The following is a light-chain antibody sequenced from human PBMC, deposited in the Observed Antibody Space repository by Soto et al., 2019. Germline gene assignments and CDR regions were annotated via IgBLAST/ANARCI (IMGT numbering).Light chain of an antibody. CDR3: ISYTSSSTLGV. CDR1: SSDVGGYNY. CDR2: DVS. J-gene: IGLJ3*02. V-gene: IGLV2-14*01. Sequence: QSALTQPASVSGSPGQSITISCTGTSSDVGGYNYVSWYQQHPGKAPKLMIYDVSNRPSGVSNRFSGSKSGNTAYLTISGLQAEDEAYYYCISYTSSSTLGVFGGGTKLTVL.